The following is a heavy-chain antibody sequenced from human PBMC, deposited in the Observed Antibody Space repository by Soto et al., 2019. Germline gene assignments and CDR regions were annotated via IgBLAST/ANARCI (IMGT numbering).Heavy chain of an antibody. J-gene: IGHJ5*02. Sequence: GGSLRLSCAASGFTFSSYAMSWVRQAPGKGLEWVSAISGSGGSTYYADSVKGRFTISRDNSKNTLYLQMNSLRAEDTAVYYCAKQRFPQHSNNWLDPWGQGTLVTVSS. V-gene: IGHV3-23*01. CDR3: AKQRFPQHSNNWLDP. CDR2: ISGSGGST. CDR1: GFTFSSYA. D-gene: IGHD3-10*01.